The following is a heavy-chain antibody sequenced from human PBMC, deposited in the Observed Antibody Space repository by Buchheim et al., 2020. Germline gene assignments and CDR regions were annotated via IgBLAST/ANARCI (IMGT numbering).Heavy chain of an antibody. D-gene: IGHD3-22*01. CDR2: FSGSGGNT. CDR3: AKDRFYDSSGYCYDY. V-gene: IGHV3-23*01. CDR1: GFTFSTYA. J-gene: IGHJ4*02. Sequence: EVQLLESGGGLVQPGGSLRLSCAASGFTFSTYAMTWVRQAPGKGLEWVSTFSGSGGNTYYADSVKGRVTISRDNSKKTVYLQMNSLRAEDTAVYYCAKDRFYDSSGYCYDYWGQGTL.